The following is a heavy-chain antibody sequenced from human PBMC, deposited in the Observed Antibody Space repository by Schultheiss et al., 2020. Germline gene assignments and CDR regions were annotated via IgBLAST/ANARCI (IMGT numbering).Heavy chain of an antibody. D-gene: IGHD2-15*01. CDR1: GGSISSSSYY. Sequence: SETLSLTCTVSGGSISSSSYYWSWIRQPPGKGLEWIGYIYYSGSTNYNPSLKSRVTISVDTSKNQFSLKLSSVTAADTAVYYCARHIGYCSGGSCPGWFDPWGRGAVISVAS. CDR3: ARHIGYCSGGSCPGWFDP. V-gene: IGHV4-61*05. J-gene: IGHJ5*02. CDR2: IYYSGST.